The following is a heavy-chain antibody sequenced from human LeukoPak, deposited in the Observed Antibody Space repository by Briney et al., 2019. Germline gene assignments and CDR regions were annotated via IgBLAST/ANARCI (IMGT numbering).Heavy chain of an antibody. CDR3: ARREYSSSSVFYY. CDR2: IYCSGST. CDR1: GGSISSSSYY. J-gene: IGHJ4*02. V-gene: IGHV4-39*01. Sequence: SETLSLTCTVSGGSISSSSYYWGWIRQPPGKGLEWIGSIYCSGSTYYNPSLKSRVTISVDTSKNQFSLKLSSVTAADTAVYYCARREYSSSSVFYYWGQGTLVTVSS. D-gene: IGHD6-6*01.